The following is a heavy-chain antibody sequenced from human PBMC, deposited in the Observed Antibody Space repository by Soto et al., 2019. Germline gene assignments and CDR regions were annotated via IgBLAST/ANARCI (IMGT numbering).Heavy chain of an antibody. V-gene: IGHV1-69*01. D-gene: IGHD6-6*01. CDR2: IIPIFVTA. CDR1: GGTFSSYA. J-gene: IGHJ6*02. CDR3: ARHGQLVSLYYYYGMDV. Sequence: QVQLVQSGAEVQKPGSSVKVSCKASGGTFSSYAISWVRQAPGQGLEWMGGIIPIFVTANYAQKFQGRVTITADESTSTAYMELSSLRSEDTAVYYCARHGQLVSLYYYYGMDVWGQGTTVTVSS.